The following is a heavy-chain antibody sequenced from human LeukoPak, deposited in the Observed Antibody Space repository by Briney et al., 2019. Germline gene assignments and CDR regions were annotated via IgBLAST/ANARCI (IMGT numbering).Heavy chain of an antibody. CDR3: ARDMEGADAFDI. D-gene: IGHD1-26*01. CDR2: IYSGGST. CDR1: GFTLSSKN. V-gene: IGHV3-53*01. J-gene: IGHJ3*02. Sequence: GGSLRLSCAASGFTLSSKNMNWVRQAPGKGLEWVSLIYSGGSTYYADSVKGRFTISRDNSKNTLYLQMNSLRAEDTAVYYCARDMEGADAFDIWGQGTMVTVSS.